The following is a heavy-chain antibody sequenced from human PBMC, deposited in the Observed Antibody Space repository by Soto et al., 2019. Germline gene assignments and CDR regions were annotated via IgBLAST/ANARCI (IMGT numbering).Heavy chain of an antibody. D-gene: IGHD4-17*01. CDR3: ARGPYGDYLDDYGMDV. CDR2: IYSGGST. J-gene: IGHJ6*04. Sequence: EVQLVESGGGLVQPGGSLRLSCAASGFTVSSNYMSWVRQAPGKGLEWVSVIYSGGSTYYADSVKGRFTISRHNSKNTLYLKRNSLSAEDTAVYYCARGPYGDYLDDYGMDVWGEGTTVTVSS. CDR1: GFTVSSNY. V-gene: IGHV3-53*04.